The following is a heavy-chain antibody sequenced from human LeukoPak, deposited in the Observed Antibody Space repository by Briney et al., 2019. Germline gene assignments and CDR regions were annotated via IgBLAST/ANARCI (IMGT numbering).Heavy chain of an antibody. CDR1: GGSISSGDYY. CDR3: ARADTALAGAFDI. J-gene: IGHJ3*02. D-gene: IGHD5-18*01. CDR2: IFSSGST. Sequence: SETLSLTCTVSGGSISSGDYYWSWIRQPPGKGLEWIGNIFSSGSTYYNPSLKSRVTISVDTSKNQFSLKLSSVTAADTAVYYCARADTALAGAFDIWGQGTMVTVSS. V-gene: IGHV4-30-4*01.